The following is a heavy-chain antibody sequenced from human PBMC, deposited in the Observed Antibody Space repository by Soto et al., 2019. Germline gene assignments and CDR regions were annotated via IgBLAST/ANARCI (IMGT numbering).Heavy chain of an antibody. CDR3: AKDLLTTLTTVVDY. V-gene: IGHV3-23*01. CDR1: GFTFSSYA. Sequence: GGSLRLSCAASGFTFSSYAMSWVRQAPGEGLEWVSAISGYGSSTYYTDSVKGRFTISRDNSKNTLRLQMNSLRAEDTAVYYCAKDLLTTLTTVVDYRGQGTLVTVSS. CDR2: ISGYGSST. J-gene: IGHJ4*02. D-gene: IGHD4-17*01.